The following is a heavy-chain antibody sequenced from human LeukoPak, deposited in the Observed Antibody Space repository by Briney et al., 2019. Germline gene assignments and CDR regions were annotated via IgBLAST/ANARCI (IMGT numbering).Heavy chain of an antibody. CDR3: ARQVKAMFDP. Sequence: PSETLSLTCAVSGGSISSGGYSWSWIRQPPGKGLEWIGNIYHSGSTYYNPSLKSRVTISVDRSKNQFSLKLSSVTAADTAVYYCARQVKAMFDPWGQGTLVTVSS. CDR2: IYHSGST. D-gene: IGHD3-22*01. J-gene: IGHJ5*02. CDR1: GGSISSGGYS. V-gene: IGHV4-30-2*01.